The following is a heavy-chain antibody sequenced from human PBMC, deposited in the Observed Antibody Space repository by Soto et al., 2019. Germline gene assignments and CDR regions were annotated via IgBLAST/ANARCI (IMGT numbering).Heavy chain of an antibody. V-gene: IGHV1-2*04. Sequence: ASVKVSCKASGYTFTGYYMHWVRQAPGQGLEWMGWINPNSGGTNYAQKFQGWVTMTRDTSISTAYMELSRLRSDDTAVYYCAKDYYGSGSYKPPGNWGQGTLVTVSS. D-gene: IGHD3-10*01. CDR3: AKDYYGSGSYKPPGN. CDR2: INPNSGGT. CDR1: GYTFTGYY. J-gene: IGHJ4*02.